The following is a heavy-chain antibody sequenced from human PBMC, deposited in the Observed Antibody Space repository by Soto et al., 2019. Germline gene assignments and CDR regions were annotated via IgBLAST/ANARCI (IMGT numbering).Heavy chain of an antibody. Sequence: PSETLSLTCTVSGGCISASSDYWGWFRQPPGKGLEWIGSIFYSGTTYYNPSLKSRVIISVDTSKTQFSLKLSSVTAADTAVYYCARHPYSGYDFDYWGQGTLVT. CDR1: GGCISASSDY. CDR2: IFYSGTT. V-gene: IGHV4-39*01. D-gene: IGHD5-12*01. J-gene: IGHJ4*02. CDR3: ARHPYSGYDFDY.